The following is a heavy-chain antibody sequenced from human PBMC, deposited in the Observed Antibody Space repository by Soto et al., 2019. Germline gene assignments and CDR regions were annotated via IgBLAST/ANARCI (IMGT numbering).Heavy chain of an antibody. J-gene: IGHJ4*02. CDR1: GGSISSGGYS. CDR2: IYHSGST. D-gene: IGHD5-18*01. CDR3: ASGMGGYSYGHFDY. Sequence: QLQLQESGSGLVKPSQTLSLTCAVSGGSISSGGYSWSWIRQPPGKGLEWIGYIYHSGSTYYNPSRKSRVTISVDRSKNQFSLKLSSVTAADTAVYYCASGMGGYSYGHFDYWGQGTLVTVSS. V-gene: IGHV4-30-2*01.